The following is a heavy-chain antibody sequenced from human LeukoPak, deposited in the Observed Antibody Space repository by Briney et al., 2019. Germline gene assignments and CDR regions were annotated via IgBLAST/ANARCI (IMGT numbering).Heavy chain of an antibody. V-gene: IGHV4-39*01. Sequence: SETLSLTCTVSGGSITSSSYYWGWIRQPPGKGLEWIGIIYFSGSTYCNPSLKSRVTISVDTSKNQFSLKLSSVTAADTAVYHCARRRFGDSALDYWGQGTMVSVSS. J-gene: IGHJ4*02. D-gene: IGHD3-16*01. CDR1: GGSITSSSYY. CDR3: ARRRFGDSALDY. CDR2: IYFSGST.